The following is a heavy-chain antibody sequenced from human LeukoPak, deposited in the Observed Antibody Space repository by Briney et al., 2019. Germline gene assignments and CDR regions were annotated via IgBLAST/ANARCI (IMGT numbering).Heavy chain of an antibody. CDR3: ARGTRNSRGAFDI. J-gene: IGHJ3*02. CDR2: IYYSGST. Sequence: SETLSLTCTVSGGSISSYYWSWIRQPPGKGLEWIGYIYYSGSTNYNPSLKSRVTISVDTSKSQFSLKLSSVTAADTAVYYCARGTRNSRGAFDIWGQGTMVTVSS. V-gene: IGHV4-59*01. D-gene: IGHD1/OR15-1a*01. CDR1: GGSISSYY.